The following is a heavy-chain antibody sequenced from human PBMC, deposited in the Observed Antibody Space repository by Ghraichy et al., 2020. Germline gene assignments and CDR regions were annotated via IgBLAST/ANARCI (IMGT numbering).Heavy chain of an antibody. D-gene: IGHD6-19*01. CDR1: GFTFSSYA. CDR3: ARGVGHSSAWFPLNWFDS. V-gene: IGHV3-23*01. CDR2: ISGSSANI. Sequence: GESLNISCAASGFTFSSYAMIWVRQAPGKGLEWVSVISGSSANIYYADSLEGRFIISRDNSKNTVYLQMNSLRAEDTAIYFCARGVGHSSAWFPLNWFDSWGLGTLVTVSS. J-gene: IGHJ5*01.